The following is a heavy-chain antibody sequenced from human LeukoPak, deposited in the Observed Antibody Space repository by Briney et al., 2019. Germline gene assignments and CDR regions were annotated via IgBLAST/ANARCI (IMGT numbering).Heavy chain of an antibody. CDR1: GFTFGDYA. V-gene: IGHV3-49*03. J-gene: IGHJ3*02. Sequence: GGSLRLSCTASGFTFGDYAMSWFRQAPGKGLEWVGFIRSKAYGGTTEYAASVKGRFTISRDDSKSTAYLQMNSLKTEDTAVYYCTRVSFRGPSHFISRTDAFDIWGQGTMVTVSS. CDR2: IRSKAYGGTT. CDR3: TRVSFRGPSHFISRTDAFDI. D-gene: IGHD2-2*01.